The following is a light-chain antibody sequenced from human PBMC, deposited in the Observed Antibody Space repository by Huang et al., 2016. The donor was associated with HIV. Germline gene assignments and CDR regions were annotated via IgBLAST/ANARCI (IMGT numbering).Light chain of an antibody. CDR1: QGIGNR. Sequence: RVLTQSPGTLSVSPGERATLSCRTSQGIGNRVAWYQLKSGQAPMLRIYEAFIRATHIPARVSGSGSEIDFTLTISVLQSEDSAVYYCQQYHKWPRTFGQGTKVEIK. J-gene: IGKJ2*01. CDR2: EAF. V-gene: IGKV3D-15*03. CDR3: QQYHKWPRT.